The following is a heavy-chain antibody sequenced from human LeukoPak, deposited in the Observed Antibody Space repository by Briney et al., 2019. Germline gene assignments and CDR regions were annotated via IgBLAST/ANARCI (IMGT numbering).Heavy chain of an antibody. CDR3: ARAPLWFGLD. CDR2: IIPIFGTA. Sequence: GASVKVSCKASGGTFSSYAISWVRQAPGQGLEWMGGIIPIFGTANYAQKLQGRVTMTTDTSTSTAYMELRSLRSDDTAVYYCARAPLWFGLDWGQGTLVTVSS. CDR1: GGTFSSYA. J-gene: IGHJ4*02. D-gene: IGHD3-10*01. V-gene: IGHV1-69*05.